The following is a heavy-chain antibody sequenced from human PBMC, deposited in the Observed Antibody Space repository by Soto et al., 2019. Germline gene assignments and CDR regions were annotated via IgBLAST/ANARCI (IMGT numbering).Heavy chain of an antibody. CDR2: IWYDGSNK. J-gene: IGHJ6*02. CDR1: GFTFSSYG. CDR3: AREYGSGSYYGYYYYYGMDV. Sequence: PGGSLRLSCAASGFTFSSYGMHWVRQAPGKGLEWVAVIWYDGSNKYYADSVKGRFTISRDNSKNTLYLQMNSLRAEDTAVYYCAREYGSGSYYGYYYYYGMDVWGQGTTVTVSS. D-gene: IGHD3-10*01. V-gene: IGHV3-33*01.